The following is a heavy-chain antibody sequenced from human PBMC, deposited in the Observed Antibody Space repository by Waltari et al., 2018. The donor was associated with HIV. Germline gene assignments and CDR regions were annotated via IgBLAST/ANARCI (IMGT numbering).Heavy chain of an antibody. V-gene: IGHV3-30*18. J-gene: IGHJ4*01. D-gene: IGHD1-26*01. CDR2: ISYYGRHI. Sequence: QVQLVESGGGVVQPGGSLRLSCVASGFTFDNYGIHWVRQAPGKGLDWVASISYYGRHIYYADSVNGRFTISRDNSKNTVYLQMTSLRPEDTTVYSCAKEGWDLLEFGYYFDSWGQGTLVTVSS. CDR3: AKEGWDLLEFGYYFDS. CDR1: GFTFDNYG.